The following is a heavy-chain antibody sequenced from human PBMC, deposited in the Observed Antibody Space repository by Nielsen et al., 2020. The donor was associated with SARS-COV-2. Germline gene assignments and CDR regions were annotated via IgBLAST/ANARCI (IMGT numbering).Heavy chain of an antibody. CDR3: ARRHMIPFGAGTYHFDV. CDR1: GYSFSSYW. D-gene: IGHD3-16*01. V-gene: IGHV5-51*01. Sequence: GESLKISCEASGYSFSSYWIDWVRQTPGKGLEWMGIIYPGDSETKYSPPFQGQVTMSVDKSLRTAYLQWHTLKASDTAMYYCARRHMIPFGAGTYHFDVWGQGTLVTVSS. CDR2: IYPGDSET. J-gene: IGHJ4*02.